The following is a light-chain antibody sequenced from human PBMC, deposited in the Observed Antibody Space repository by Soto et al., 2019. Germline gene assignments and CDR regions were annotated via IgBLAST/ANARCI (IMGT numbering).Light chain of an antibody. CDR3: CSYAGSYTGNV. J-gene: IGLJ1*01. V-gene: IGLV2-11*01. Sequence: QSALTQPRSVSGSPGQSVTISCTGTSSDVGGYNYVSWYQQHPGKAPKLIIYDVSKRPSGVPDRFSGSKSGNTASLTISGLKAEDEADYYCCSYAGSYTGNVFGTGTKLTVL. CDR2: DVS. CDR1: SSDVGGYNY.